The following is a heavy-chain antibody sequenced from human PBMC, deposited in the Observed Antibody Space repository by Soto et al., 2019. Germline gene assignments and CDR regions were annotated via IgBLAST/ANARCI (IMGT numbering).Heavy chain of an antibody. Sequence: QVQLVQSGAEVKKPGSSVRVSCKASGDTFTFYSINWVRQAPGLGLEWMGRINPILSMSNYAQRFQGRVTMTADKSAITAYMELSSLRSEDTAMYYCARSYGSGYRAFDYWGQGALVTVSS. D-gene: IGHD3-10*01. J-gene: IGHJ4*02. CDR2: INPILSMS. CDR1: GDTFTFYS. V-gene: IGHV1-69*02. CDR3: ARSYGSGYRAFDY.